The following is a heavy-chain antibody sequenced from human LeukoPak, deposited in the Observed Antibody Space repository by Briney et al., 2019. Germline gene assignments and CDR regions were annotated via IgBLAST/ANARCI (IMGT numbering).Heavy chain of an antibody. V-gene: IGHV3-53*01. CDR3: ASGESDWEKEFDY. Sequence: PGGSLRLSCAVSGLTVSNKYMSWVRKAPGKGLEWVSVVYGGGSTNYADSVKGRFTISRDKSKNTLYLQMKSLRAEDTAVYYCASGESDWEKEFDYWGQGTLVTVSS. J-gene: IGHJ4*02. CDR1: GLTVSNKY. CDR2: VYGGGST. D-gene: IGHD2-21*02.